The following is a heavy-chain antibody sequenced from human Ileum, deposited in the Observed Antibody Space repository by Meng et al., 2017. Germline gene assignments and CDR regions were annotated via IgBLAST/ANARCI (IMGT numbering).Heavy chain of an antibody. J-gene: IGHJ4*02. CDR3: ARDTVGTTLGDY. V-gene: IGHV1-18*01. Sequence: QVRLVQSGAEVNKPGASVKASCKASGYIFTRYGIVWVRQAPGQGLEWMGWISAYSGNTKYAQKLQGRVTMTTDTSTSTAYMELRNLRSDDTAVYYCARDTVGTTLGDYWGQGTLVTVSS. CDR1: GYIFTRYG. D-gene: IGHD4-23*01. CDR2: ISAYSGNT.